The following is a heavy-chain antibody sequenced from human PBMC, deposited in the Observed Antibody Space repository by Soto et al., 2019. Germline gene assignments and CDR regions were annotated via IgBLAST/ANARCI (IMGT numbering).Heavy chain of an antibody. Sequence: NPWETLSLTCSVSGGPMYSYFWSWIRQPPGKGLEWIGYVYYGGSSNYNPSLKSRVTFSVDTSKNQVSLNLRSVTAADTAVYYCARADRKWLDPWGQGILVPVSS. V-gene: IGHV4-59*01. CDR1: GGPMYSYF. CDR3: ARADRKWLDP. J-gene: IGHJ5*02. CDR2: VYYGGSS.